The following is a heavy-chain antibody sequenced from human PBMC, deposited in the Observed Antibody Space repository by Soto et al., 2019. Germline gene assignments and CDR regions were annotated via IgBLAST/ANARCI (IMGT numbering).Heavy chain of an antibody. CDR2: ISAYNDYT. V-gene: IGHV1-18*01. CDR1: GYTFIRYG. D-gene: IGHD3-16*01. CDR3: ARGGYYARVWGKMNYNGLDV. J-gene: IGHJ6*02. Sequence: QVRLVQSAAEVKKPGASVKVSCKASGYTFIRYGITWVRQAPGQGLEWMGWISAYNDYTHYAQKLQGRVTMTTDTSTDTGYKELLSLRSDDTAVYYCARGGYYARVWGKMNYNGLDVWGQGTTVTVSS.